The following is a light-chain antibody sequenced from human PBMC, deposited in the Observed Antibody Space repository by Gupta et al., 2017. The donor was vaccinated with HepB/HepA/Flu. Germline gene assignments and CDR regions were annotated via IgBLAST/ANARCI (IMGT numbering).Light chain of an antibody. J-gene: IGKJ2*01. CDR3: KQALQTPYT. CDR2: VGV. Sequence: IVMTQSPVSLPVTPGEPASISCRSSRSLLDSNGYHYVDWYVQKPGQSPQLLIFVGVQRASGVPARFSNSGSGTDFTLEISRVEAEDVGVYYCKQALQTPYTFGQGTTLEIK. CDR1: RSLLDSNGYHY. V-gene: IGKV2-28*01.